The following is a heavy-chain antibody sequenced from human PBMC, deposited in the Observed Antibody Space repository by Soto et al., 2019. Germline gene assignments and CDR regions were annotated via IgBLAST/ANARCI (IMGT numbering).Heavy chain of an antibody. CDR3: ARSAVVAAGTGHFDI. D-gene: IGHD6-13*01. Sequence: GGSLRLSCVVSEFTFNSYAMSWVRQAPGKGLEWVSSISSSGSSTNYADSVQGRFTISRDNSKNTLFLQMNSLRAEDTAVYYCARSAVVAAGTGHFDISGHGTMVSVSS. V-gene: IGHV3-23*01. CDR2: ISSSGSST. J-gene: IGHJ3*02. CDR1: EFTFNSYA.